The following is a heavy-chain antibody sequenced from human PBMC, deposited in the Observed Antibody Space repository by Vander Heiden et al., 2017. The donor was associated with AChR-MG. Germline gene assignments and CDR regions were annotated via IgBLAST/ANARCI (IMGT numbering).Heavy chain of an antibody. CDR1: GYYFRNYR. D-gene: IGHD3-16*01. V-gene: IGHV3-30*18. CDR3: AKAGPRRYKYDDLWGTDDY. Sequence: QVQPVEPAGGVVQPGRSLRLSCVASGYYFRNYRMPWVSQAPRKGLEWLAVIAYDGSNKYYADSVKGRCTISRYNSKTTLYLQMTRLRAEDTGVYYCAKAGPRRYKYDDLWGTDDYWGQGTVVTVSS. CDR2: IAYDGSNK. J-gene: IGHJ4*02.